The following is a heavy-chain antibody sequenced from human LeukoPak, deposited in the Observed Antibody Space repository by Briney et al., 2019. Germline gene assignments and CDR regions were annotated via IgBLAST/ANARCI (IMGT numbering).Heavy chain of an antibody. CDR2: IYYSGST. J-gene: IGHJ4*02. V-gene: IGHV4-59*01. CDR1: GGSISSYY. CDR3: ASSGISGRTRSSFDY. D-gene: IGHD3-10*01. Sequence: SETLSLTCTVSGGSISSYYWSWIRQPPGKGLEWIGYIYYSGSTNYNPSLKSRVTISVDTSKNQFSLKLSSVTAADTAVYHCASSGISGRTRSSFDYWGQGTLVTVSS.